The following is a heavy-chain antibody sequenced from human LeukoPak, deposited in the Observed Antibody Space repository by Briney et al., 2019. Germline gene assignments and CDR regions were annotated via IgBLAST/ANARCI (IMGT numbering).Heavy chain of an antibody. Sequence: ASVKVSCKASGYTFTGYYMHWVRQAPGQGLEWMGRINPNSGGTNYAQKLQGRVTMTRDTSISTAYMELSRLRSDDTAVYYCASLVEMATIRVFDYWGQGTLVTVSS. CDR3: ASLVEMATIRVFDY. CDR1: GYTFTGYY. J-gene: IGHJ4*02. CDR2: INPNSGGT. V-gene: IGHV1-2*06. D-gene: IGHD5-24*01.